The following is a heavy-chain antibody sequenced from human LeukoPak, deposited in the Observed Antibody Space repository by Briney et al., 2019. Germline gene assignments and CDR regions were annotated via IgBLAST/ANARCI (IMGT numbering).Heavy chain of an antibody. V-gene: IGHV3-30*18. CDR1: GFTFSNYG. Sequence: VQPGGSRTLSCAASGFTFSNYGMQWVRQAPGKGLEWVAVISYEGSTTFYADSVKGRFTISRDNSKNTLDLQMHSLRDEDTAVYYCAKEPTSYSSGWFFQHWGQGTLVTVSS. CDR2: ISYEGSTT. CDR3: AKEPTSYSSGWFFQH. J-gene: IGHJ1*01. D-gene: IGHD6-13*01.